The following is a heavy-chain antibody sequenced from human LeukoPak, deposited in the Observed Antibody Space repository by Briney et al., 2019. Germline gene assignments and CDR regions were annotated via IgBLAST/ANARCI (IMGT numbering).Heavy chain of an antibody. J-gene: IGHJ4*02. Sequence: GGSLRLSCAASGFTFSSYAMHWVRQAPGKGLEWVAVISYDGSNKYFADSVKGRFIISRDNSKNTLNLQMNSLRAEGTAVYYCAGGYCSGGSCYPRLDYWGQGTLVTVSS. CDR2: ISYDGSNK. CDR1: GFTFSSYA. V-gene: IGHV3-30-3*01. D-gene: IGHD2-15*01. CDR3: AGGYCSGGSCYPRLDY.